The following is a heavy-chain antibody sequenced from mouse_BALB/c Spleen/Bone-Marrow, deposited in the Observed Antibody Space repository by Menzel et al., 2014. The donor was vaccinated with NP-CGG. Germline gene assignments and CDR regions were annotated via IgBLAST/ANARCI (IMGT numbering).Heavy chain of an antibody. Sequence: VQLQQSGPELVKPGASVKMSCKASGYTFTDYYMDWVKQSHGESLEWIGRVNPYNGGTSYNQKFKGKATLTVDKSSSTAYMELNSLTSEDSAVYYCAIGTDYWGQGTSVTVSS. V-gene: IGHV1-19*01. CDR3: AIGTDY. CDR2: VNPYNGGT. J-gene: IGHJ4*01. D-gene: IGHD4-1*01. CDR1: GYTFTDYY.